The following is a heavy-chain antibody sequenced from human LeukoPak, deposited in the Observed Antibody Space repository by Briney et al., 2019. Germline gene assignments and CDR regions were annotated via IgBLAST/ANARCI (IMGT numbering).Heavy chain of an antibody. D-gene: IGHD5-18*01. J-gene: IGHJ4*02. CDR1: GYTFTGYY. CDR2: INPNSGGT. Sequence: ASVKVSCKASGYTFTGYYMHWVRQAPGQGLEWMGWINPNSGGTNYAQKFQGRVTMTRDTSISTAYMELSRLRSDDTAVYYCAREGHTAMVFFDYWGQGTLVTVSS. CDR3: AREGHTAMVFFDY. V-gene: IGHV1-2*02.